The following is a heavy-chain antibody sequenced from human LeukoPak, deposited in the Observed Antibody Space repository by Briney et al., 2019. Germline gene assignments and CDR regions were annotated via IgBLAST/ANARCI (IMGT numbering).Heavy chain of an antibody. D-gene: IGHD1-26*01. CDR2: IKGDESAK. CDR1: GFTFSTYW. V-gene: IGHV3-7*01. CDR3: ARDVGGSLDY. Sequence: GGSLRLSSAASGFTFSTYWMAWVRQAPGKGLEWVANIKGDESAKHQADSVKGRFTIFRDNAQRSVYLQMSSLRGEDTAVYYCARDVGGSLDYWGQGTLVTVSS. J-gene: IGHJ4*02.